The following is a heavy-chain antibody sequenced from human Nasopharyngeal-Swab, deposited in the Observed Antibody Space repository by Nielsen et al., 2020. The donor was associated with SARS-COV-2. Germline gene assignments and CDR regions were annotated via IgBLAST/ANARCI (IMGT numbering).Heavy chain of an antibody. CDR3: VREFEATGATYLDY. V-gene: IGHV3-74*01. CDR2: INIDGSRT. D-gene: IGHD1-26*01. CDR1: GFTFTNYW. J-gene: IGHJ4*02. Sequence: GGSLRLSCAVSGFTFTNYWMHWVRRTPGKGLVWVSRINIDGSRTGYADSVKCRFTISRDNAKNTLFLQMNSLRAEDTAVYYCVREFEATGATYLDYWGLGTLVTVSS.